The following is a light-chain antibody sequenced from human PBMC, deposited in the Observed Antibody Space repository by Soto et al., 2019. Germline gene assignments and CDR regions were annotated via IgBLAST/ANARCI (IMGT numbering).Light chain of an antibody. CDR1: NIGSKS. CDR3: QVWDTTSDHPYV. CDR2: DDS. Sequence: SYELTQPPSVSVAPGQMASITCGGDNIGSKSVHWYQQKPGQAPVLVVHDDSDRPSGIPERFSGSNSGNTATLTISRVEDGDEADYYCQVWDTTSDHPYVFGTGTKLTVL. J-gene: IGLJ1*01. V-gene: IGLV3-21*02.